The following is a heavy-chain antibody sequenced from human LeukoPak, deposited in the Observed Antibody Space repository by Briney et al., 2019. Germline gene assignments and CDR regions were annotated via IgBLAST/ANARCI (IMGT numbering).Heavy chain of an antibody. CDR2: IYSGGGT. CDR1: GLTVSNNY. D-gene: IGHD2-15*01. CDR3: AKQLGYCSDGSCYFPY. Sequence: PGGSLRLSCAASGLTVSNNYMSWVRQAPGKGLEYISVIYSGGGTFYSGSVRGRFTISRDDSKNTLYLQMNSLRADDTAVYYCAKQLGYCSDGSCYFPYWGQGTLVTVSS. V-gene: IGHV3-53*01. J-gene: IGHJ4*02.